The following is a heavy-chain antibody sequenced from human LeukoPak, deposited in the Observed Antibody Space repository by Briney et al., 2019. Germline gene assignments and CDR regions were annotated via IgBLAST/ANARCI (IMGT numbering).Heavy chain of an antibody. J-gene: IGHJ3*02. CDR3: ARGVRRLWFGEPTGAFDI. Sequence: PGGSLRLSCAASGFTFSSYGMHWVRQAPGKGLEWVAFIRYDGSNKYYADSVKGRFTISRDNSKNTLYLQMNSLRAEDTAVYYCARGVRRLWFGEPTGAFDIWGQGTMVTVSS. CDR2: IRYDGSNK. V-gene: IGHV3-30*02. D-gene: IGHD3-10*01. CDR1: GFTFSSYG.